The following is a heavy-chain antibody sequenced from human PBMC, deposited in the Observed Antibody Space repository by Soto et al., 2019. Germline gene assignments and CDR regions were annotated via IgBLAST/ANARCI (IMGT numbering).Heavy chain of an antibody. Sequence: PSETLSLTCAVSGGSISSGGYSWSWIRQPPGKGLEWIGYIYHSGSTYYNPSLKSRVTISVDRSKNQFSLKLSSVTAADTAVYYCAKVRDCRGGTCYSWWLDPWGQGTLVTVSS. V-gene: IGHV4-30-2*01. D-gene: IGHD2-15*01. CDR3: AKVRDCRGGTCYSWWLDP. CDR2: IYHSGST. CDR1: GGSISSGGYS. J-gene: IGHJ5*02.